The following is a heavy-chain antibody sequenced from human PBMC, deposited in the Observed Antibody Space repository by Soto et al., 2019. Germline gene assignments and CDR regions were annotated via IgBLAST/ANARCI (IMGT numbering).Heavy chain of an antibody. J-gene: IGHJ4*02. D-gene: IGHD6-19*01. CDR2: ISYDGSNK. CDR1: GFTFSSYA. Sequence: GGSLRLSCAASGFTFSSYAMHWVRQAPGKGLEWVAVISYDGSNKYYADSVKGRFTISRDNSKNTLYLQMNSLRAEDTAVYYCARDRYNFEIAVASDYWGQGTLVTVSS. CDR3: ARDRYNFEIAVASDY. V-gene: IGHV3-30-3*01.